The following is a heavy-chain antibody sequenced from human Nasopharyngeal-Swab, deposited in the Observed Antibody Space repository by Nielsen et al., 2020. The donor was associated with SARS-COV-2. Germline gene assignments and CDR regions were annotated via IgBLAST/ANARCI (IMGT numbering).Heavy chain of an antibody. J-gene: IGHJ4*02. CDR3: AKEEYQLLQYYFDY. Sequence: GESLKISCAASGFTFSNYAMTWVRQAPGKGLDWVSGISASGGSTYYADSVKGRFTISRDNSKNTLYLQMNSLTAEDTAVYYCAKEEYQLLQYYFDYWGQGTLVTVSS. V-gene: IGHV3-23*01. CDR2: ISASGGST. CDR1: GFTFSNYA. D-gene: IGHD2-2*01.